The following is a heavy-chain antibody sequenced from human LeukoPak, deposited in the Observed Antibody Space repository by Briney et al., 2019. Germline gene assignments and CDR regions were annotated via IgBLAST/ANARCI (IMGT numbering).Heavy chain of an antibody. J-gene: IGHJ4*02. CDR1: GFTFSSYW. CDR2: IKADGSEN. V-gene: IGHV3-7*03. D-gene: IGHD2/OR15-2a*01. CDR3: TTILFY. Sequence: WGSLRLSCGASGFTFSSYWMSWVRQAPGKGLEWVANIKADGSENHYVGSVKGRFTISRDNGKNSLYLQMNSLKTEDTAVYYCTTILFYWGQGTLVTVSS.